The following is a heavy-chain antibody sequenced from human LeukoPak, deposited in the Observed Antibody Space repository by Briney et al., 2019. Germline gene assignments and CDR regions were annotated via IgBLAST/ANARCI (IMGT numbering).Heavy chain of an antibody. Sequence: GGSLRLSCTGSGFTVGNNYMSWVRQAPGKGLEWVALMYSRGSLHYAASMRGRFTISRDSSKNTVYLQMNSLTAEDTAVYYCARGQIVGVQCDFWGQGTLVTVSS. V-gene: IGHV3-66*02. CDR3: ARGQIVGVQCDF. CDR1: GFTVGNNY. J-gene: IGHJ4*02. D-gene: IGHD1-26*01. CDR2: MYSRGSL.